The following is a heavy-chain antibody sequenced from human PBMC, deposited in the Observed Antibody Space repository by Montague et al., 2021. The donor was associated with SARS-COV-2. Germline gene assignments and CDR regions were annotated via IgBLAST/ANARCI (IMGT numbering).Heavy chain of an antibody. CDR1: GDSVSSNSAA. CDR3: ARDDPYCTNGVCYTGNWFDP. Sequence: CATSGDSVSSNSAAWNWIRQSPSRGLEWLGRTYYRSKWYNDYAVSVKSRITINPDTSKNQFSLQLNSVTPEDTAVYYCARDDPYCTNGVCYTGNWFDPWGQGTLVTVSS. J-gene: IGHJ5*02. D-gene: IGHD2-8*01. V-gene: IGHV6-1*01. CDR2: TYYRSKWYN.